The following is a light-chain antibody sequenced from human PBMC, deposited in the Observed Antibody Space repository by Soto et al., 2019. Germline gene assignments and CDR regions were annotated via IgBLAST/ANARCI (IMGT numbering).Light chain of an antibody. J-gene: IGKJ1*01. V-gene: IGKV3-15*01. CDR3: QQYNNWPPWT. CDR1: QSVSNN. CDR2: GAS. Sequence: EIVLTQSPGTLSLSPVERATLSCRASQSVSNNYLAWYQQKPGQAPRLLIYGASTRATGIPARFSGSGSGTEFTLTISSLQSEDFAVYYCQQYNNWPPWTFGQGTKVDIK.